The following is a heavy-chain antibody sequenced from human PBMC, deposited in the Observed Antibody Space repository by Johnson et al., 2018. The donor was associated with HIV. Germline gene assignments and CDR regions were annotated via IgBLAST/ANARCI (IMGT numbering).Heavy chain of an antibody. D-gene: IGHD3-22*01. V-gene: IGHV3-7*01. CDR3: ARASPNYYDSSGYFPLDAFDI. Sequence: VHLVESGGGLVQPGGSLRLSCAASGFNFSGYWMSWVRQAPGKGLEWVANIKQDGSEKYYVDSVKGRFTISRDNAKNSLYLQMNSLRAEDTAVYDCARASPNYYDSSGYFPLDAFDIWGQGTMVTVSS. CDR1: GFNFSGYW. J-gene: IGHJ3*02. CDR2: IKQDGSEK.